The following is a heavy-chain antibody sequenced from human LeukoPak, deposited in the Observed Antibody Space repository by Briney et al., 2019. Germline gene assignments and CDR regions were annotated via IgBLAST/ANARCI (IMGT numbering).Heavy chain of an antibody. V-gene: IGHV7-4-1*02. CDR1: GYTFTSYA. J-gene: IGHJ4*02. D-gene: IGHD3-3*01. CDR3: ARGAYDFWSGYYLHFDY. Sequence: GASVKVSCKASGYTFTSYAMNWVRQAPGQGLEWMGWINTNTGNPTYAQGFTGRFVFSLDTSVSTAYLQISSLKAEDTAVYYCARGAYDFWSGYYLHFDYWGQGTLVTVSS. CDR2: INTNTGNP.